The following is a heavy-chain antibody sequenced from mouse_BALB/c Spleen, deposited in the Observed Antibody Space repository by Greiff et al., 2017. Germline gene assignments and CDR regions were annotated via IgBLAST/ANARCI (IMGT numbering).Heavy chain of an antibody. D-gene: IGHD2-14*01. V-gene: IGHV1-9*01. CDR2: ILPGSGST. CDR1: GYTFSSYW. Sequence: QVQLQQSGAELMKPGASVKISCKATGYTFSSYWIEWVKQRPGHGLEWIGEILPGSGSTNYNEKFKGKATFTADTSSNTAYMQLSSLTSEDSAVYYCARSVRYLYYYAMDYWGQGTSVTVSS. CDR3: ARSVRYLYYYAMDY. J-gene: IGHJ4*01.